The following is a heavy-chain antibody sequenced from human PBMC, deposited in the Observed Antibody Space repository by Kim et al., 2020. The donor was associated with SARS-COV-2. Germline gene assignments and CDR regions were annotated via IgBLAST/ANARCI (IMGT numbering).Heavy chain of an antibody. J-gene: IGHJ6*04. CDR1: GFLFSASW. CDR3: VRKKAVDV. V-gene: IGHV3-7*01. Sequence: GGSLRLSCEASGFLFSASWMTWVRQSPGKGLEWVASIKEDGSEIFYADSMRGRFTISRDNTKNSVFLEMNRVRVEDTAVYYCVRKKAVDVWGRGITVTVSS. CDR2: IKEDGSEI. D-gene: IGHD6-13*01.